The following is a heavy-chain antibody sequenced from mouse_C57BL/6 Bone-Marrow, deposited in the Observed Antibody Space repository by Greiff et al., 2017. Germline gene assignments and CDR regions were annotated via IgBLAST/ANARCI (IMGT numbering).Heavy chain of an antibody. CDR1: GFTFSDFY. Sequence: EVKLMESGGGLVQSGRSLRLSCATSGFTFSDFYMEWVRQAPGKGLEWIAASRNKANDYTTEYSASVKGRFIVSRDTSQSILYLQMNALRAEDTAIYYCARDALYAMDYCGQGTSVTVSS. J-gene: IGHJ4*01. CDR2: SRNKANDYTT. CDR3: ARDALYAMDY. V-gene: IGHV7-1*01.